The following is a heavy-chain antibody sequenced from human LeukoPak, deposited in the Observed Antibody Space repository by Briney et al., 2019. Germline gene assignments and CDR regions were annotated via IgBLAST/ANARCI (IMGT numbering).Heavy chain of an antibody. V-gene: IGHV3-48*01. CDR2: ITYNSGTI. J-gene: IGHJ3*02. CDR3: ARSLSYYYDSSGLAFDI. D-gene: IGHD3-22*01. Sequence: GGSLRLSCAASGFTFSSYSMNWVRQAPGKGLEWVSYITYNSGTIYYTDSVKGRFTISRDNAKNTLYLQMNSLRAEDTAVYYCARSLSYYYDSSGLAFDIWGQGTMVTVSS. CDR1: GFTFSSYS.